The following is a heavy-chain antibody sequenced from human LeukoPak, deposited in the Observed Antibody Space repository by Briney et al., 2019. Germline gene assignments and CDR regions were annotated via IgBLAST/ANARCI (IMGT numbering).Heavy chain of an antibody. Sequence: GGSLRLSCAASGFTFSKYWMSWVRQAPGKGLEWVADIKEDGSEKYYVDSVKGRFTISRDNAKNALFLQMISLRAEDTTVYYCALTPDYYGSGSFDYWGQGTLVTVSS. D-gene: IGHD3-10*01. CDR3: ALTPDYYGSGSFDY. J-gene: IGHJ4*02. V-gene: IGHV3-7*01. CDR1: GFTFSKYW. CDR2: IKEDGSEK.